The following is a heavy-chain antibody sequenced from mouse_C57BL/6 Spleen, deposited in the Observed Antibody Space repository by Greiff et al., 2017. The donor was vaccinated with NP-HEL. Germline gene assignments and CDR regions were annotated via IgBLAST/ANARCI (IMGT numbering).Heavy chain of an antibody. CDR2: IYPGDGDT. CDR3: ARGGWLLQGY. Sequence: QVQLQQSGPELVKPGASVKISCKASGYAFSSSWMNWVKQRPGKGLEWIGRIYPGDGDTNYNGKFKGQATLTADKSSSTAYMQLSSLTSEDSAVYFCARGGWLLQGYWGQGTTLTVSS. J-gene: IGHJ2*01. CDR1: GYAFSSSW. D-gene: IGHD2-3*01. V-gene: IGHV1-82*01.